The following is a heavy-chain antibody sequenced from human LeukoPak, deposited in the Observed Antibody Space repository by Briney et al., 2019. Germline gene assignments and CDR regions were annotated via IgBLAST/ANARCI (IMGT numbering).Heavy chain of an antibody. J-gene: IGHJ4*02. CDR3: AGGSGGSLRPGGLDY. D-gene: IGHD2-15*01. CDR2: IYYSRST. CDR1: GGSISSSSYY. Sequence: SETLSLICTVSGGSISSSSYYWVRMRQPPGKGRESFGSIYYSRSTYSNPSLKIRVTISVDTYKNQFSLKATSVTAAGTSVYYCAGGSGGSLRPGGLDYGGQGTLFTVSS. V-gene: IGHV4-39*01.